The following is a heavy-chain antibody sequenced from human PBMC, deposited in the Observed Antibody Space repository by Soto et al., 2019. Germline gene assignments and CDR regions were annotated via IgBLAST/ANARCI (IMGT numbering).Heavy chain of an antibody. J-gene: IGHJ4*02. CDR2: INYSGST. D-gene: IGHD5-18*01. CDR1: GGSISSYY. V-gene: IGHV4-59*12. CDR3: ARGLSSINGYSYGPSDY. Sequence: ASETLSLTCTVSGGSISSYYWSWIRQPPGKGLEWIGYINYSGSTNYNPSLKSRVTISVDTSKNQFSLKLSSVTAADTAVYYCARGLSSINGYSYGPSDYWGQGTLVTVSS.